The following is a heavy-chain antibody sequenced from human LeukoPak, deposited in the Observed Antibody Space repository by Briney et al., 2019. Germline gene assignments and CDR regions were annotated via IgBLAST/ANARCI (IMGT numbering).Heavy chain of an antibody. CDR1: GVSCSGYY. J-gene: IGHJ5*02. CDR2: INHSGST. D-gene: IGHD2-2*01. V-gene: IGHV4-34*01. CDR3: ARDEVGGYCSSTSCNPVHWFDP. Sequence: KPSETLSLTGAGYGVSCSGYYWSWIRQPPGKGLEWFGEINHSGSTNYNPSLKSRVTISVDTSKNQFFLKLSSVTAADTAVYYCARDEVGGYCSSTSCNPVHWFDPWGQGTLVTVSS.